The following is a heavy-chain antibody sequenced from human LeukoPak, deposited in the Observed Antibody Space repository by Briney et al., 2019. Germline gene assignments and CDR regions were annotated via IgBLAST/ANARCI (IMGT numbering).Heavy chain of an antibody. V-gene: IGHV1-69*13. CDR2: IIPIVVSA. CDR1: GGIFSSYA. J-gene: IGHJ4*02. CDR3: ASGPANWGSYGY. Sequence: GASVNVSCKASGGIFSSYAINCVRQAPGQGLECMGGIIPIVVSANYAQKFQGRDTITADESTSTAYMELSSLRSEDTAVYYCASGPANWGSYGYWGQGTLVTVSS. D-gene: IGHD7-27*01.